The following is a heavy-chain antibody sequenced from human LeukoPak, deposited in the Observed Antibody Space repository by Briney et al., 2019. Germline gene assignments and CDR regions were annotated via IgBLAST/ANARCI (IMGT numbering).Heavy chain of an antibody. Sequence: PGGSLRLSCAASGFTFSSYSMNWFRQAPGKGLQWVSSISSSSSYIYYADSVKGRFTISRDNAKNSLYLQMNSLRAEDTAVYYCARAVGYSSDHYYYYGMDVWGQGTTVTVSS. V-gene: IGHV3-21*01. J-gene: IGHJ6*02. CDR3: ARAVGYSSDHYYYYGMDV. D-gene: IGHD6-19*01. CDR1: GFTFSSYS. CDR2: ISSSSSYI.